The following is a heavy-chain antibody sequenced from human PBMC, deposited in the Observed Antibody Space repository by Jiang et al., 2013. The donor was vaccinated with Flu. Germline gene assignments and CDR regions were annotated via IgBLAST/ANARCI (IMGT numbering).Heavy chain of an antibody. V-gene: IGHV6-1*01. CDR3: ARAGGGSGWFGNWFDP. D-gene: IGHD6-19*01. J-gene: IGHJ5*02. CDR1: GDSVSSNSAA. Sequence: QTLSLTCAISGDSVSSNSAAWNWIRQSPSRGLEWLGRTYYRSKWYNDYAISVNSRISINSDTSKNQFSLQLKSVSPEDTAVYYCARAGGGSGWFGNWFDPWGQGTLVTVSS. CDR2: TYYRSKWYN.